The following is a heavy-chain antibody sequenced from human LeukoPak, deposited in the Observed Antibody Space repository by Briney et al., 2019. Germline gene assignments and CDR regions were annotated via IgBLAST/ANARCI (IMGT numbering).Heavy chain of an antibody. V-gene: IGHV3-30*01. D-gene: IGHD1-26*01. CDR2: ISSDGTKR. CDR3: ATDTSDLDC. CDR1: GFTFSSYG. Sequence: GGSLRLSCAASGFTFSSYGMHWVRQAPGKGLEWVAVISSDGTKRYYADSVKGRFTISRDNSKNTLYLQMNSQRAEDTAMYYCATDTSDLDCWGQGTLVTVSS. J-gene: IGHJ4*02.